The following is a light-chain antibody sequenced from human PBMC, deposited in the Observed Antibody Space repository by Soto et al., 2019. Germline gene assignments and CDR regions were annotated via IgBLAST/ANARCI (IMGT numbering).Light chain of an antibody. CDR2: GAT. CDR1: QSVTNSY. CDR3: QQYGSSPWT. Sequence: EIVLTQSPGTLSLSPGERATLSCRASQSVTNSYIAWYQQKPGQAPRLLIYGATSRATGIPDRFTGSGSGPEFTLTITRLEPEDFAVYSYQQYGSSPWTFGQGTKVEIK. V-gene: IGKV3-20*01. J-gene: IGKJ1*01.